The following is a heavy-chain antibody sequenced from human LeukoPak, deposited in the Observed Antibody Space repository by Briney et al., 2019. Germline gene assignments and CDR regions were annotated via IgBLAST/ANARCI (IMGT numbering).Heavy chain of an antibody. V-gene: IGHV4-59*08. D-gene: IGHD3-22*01. CDR3: ARGPMIVPHNLLDY. CDR2: IYYSGST. CDR1: GGSISSYY. Sequence: SETLSLICTVSGGSISSYYWSWIRQPPGKGLEWIGYIYYSGSTNYNPSLKSRVTISVDTSKNQFSLKLSSVTAADTAVYYCARGPMIVPHNLLDYWGQGTLVTVSS. J-gene: IGHJ4*02.